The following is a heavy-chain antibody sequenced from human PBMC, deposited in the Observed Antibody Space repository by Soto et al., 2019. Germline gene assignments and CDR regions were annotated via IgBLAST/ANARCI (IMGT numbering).Heavy chain of an antibody. CDR3: ASGSVLVVEDAIRGDYYGMDV. Sequence: QLQLQESGPGLVRPSETLSLTCTVSGGSVSTSSHYWGWIRQPPGKGLEWIGSIYYSGNTYYNPSLKSRVPMSVDSSKNQFSLKLRSVTAADTGVYFCASGSVLVVEDAIRGDYYGMDVWGQGTTVTTSS. CDR2: IYYSGNT. V-gene: IGHV4-39*01. D-gene: IGHD2-2*01. J-gene: IGHJ6*02. CDR1: GGSVSTSSHY.